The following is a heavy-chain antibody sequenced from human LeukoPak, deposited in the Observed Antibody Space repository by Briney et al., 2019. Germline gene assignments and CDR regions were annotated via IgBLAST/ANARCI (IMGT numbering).Heavy chain of an antibody. Sequence: ASVKVSCKASGGTFSSYAISWVRQAPGQGLEWMGRIIPILGIANYAQKFQGRVTITADKSTSTAYMELSSLRSEDTAVYYCAREFCSTSCSYYYYYYMDVWGKGTTVTVS. CDR1: GGTFSSYA. CDR3: AREFCSTSCSYYYYYYMDV. D-gene: IGHD2-2*01. CDR2: IIPILGIA. J-gene: IGHJ6*03. V-gene: IGHV1-69*04.